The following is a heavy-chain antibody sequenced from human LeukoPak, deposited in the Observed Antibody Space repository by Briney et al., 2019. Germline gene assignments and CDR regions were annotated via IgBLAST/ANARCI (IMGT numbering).Heavy chain of an antibody. Sequence: ASVKVSCKASGYTFTSYGISWVRQAPGQGLEWMGWISAYNGNTNYAQKLQGRVTMTTDTSTSTAYMELRSLRSDDTAVYYCARVQYDFWSGYPPGVAAVFFDYWGQGTLVTVSS. CDR1: GYTFTSYG. J-gene: IGHJ4*02. CDR2: ISAYNGNT. CDR3: ARVQYDFWSGYPPGVAAVFFDY. D-gene: IGHD3-3*01. V-gene: IGHV1-18*01.